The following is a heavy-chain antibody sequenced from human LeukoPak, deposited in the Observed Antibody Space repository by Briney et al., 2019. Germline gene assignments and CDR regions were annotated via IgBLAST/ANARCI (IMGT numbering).Heavy chain of an antibody. CDR2: ISAYNGNT. D-gene: IGHD3-9*01. J-gene: IGHJ4*02. V-gene: IGHV1-18*01. Sequence: ASVKVSCKASGYTSTSYPISWVRQAPGQGLEWMGWISAYNGNTNYAQKLQGRVTMTTDTSTSTAYMELGSLRSDDTTVYYCARGYDVLTGYQSAYWGQGTLVTVSS. CDR3: ARGYDVLTGYQSAY. CDR1: GYTSTSYP.